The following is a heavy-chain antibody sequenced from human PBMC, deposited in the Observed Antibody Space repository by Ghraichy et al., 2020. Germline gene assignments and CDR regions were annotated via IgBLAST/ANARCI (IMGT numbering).Heavy chain of an antibody. CDR3: AKDRSSGWYEPFDY. CDR2: IGGSGGTT. V-gene: IGHV3-23*01. J-gene: IGHJ4*02. Sequence: GGSLRLSCAASGFTFSSYAMSWVRQAPGKGLEWVSGIGGSGGTTYYADSVKGRFTVSRDNSKNTLYLQMNSLRAEDTAVYYCAKDRSSGWYEPFDYWGQGTLVTVSS. D-gene: IGHD6-19*01. CDR1: GFTFSSYA.